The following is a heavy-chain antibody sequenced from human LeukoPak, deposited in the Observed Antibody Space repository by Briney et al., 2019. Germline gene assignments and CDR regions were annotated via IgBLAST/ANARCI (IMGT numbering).Heavy chain of an antibody. V-gene: IGHV1-69*05. CDR3: ARFGGRGGDCSVDY. CDR2: IIPIFGTA. CDR1: GGTFSSYA. J-gene: IGHJ4*02. Sequence: ASVKVSCKASGGTFSSYAISWVRQAPGQGLEWMGGIIPIFGTANYAQKFQGRVTVTTDESTSTAYMELSSLRSEDTAVYYCARFGGRGGDCSVDYWGQGTLVTVSS. D-gene: IGHD2-21*02.